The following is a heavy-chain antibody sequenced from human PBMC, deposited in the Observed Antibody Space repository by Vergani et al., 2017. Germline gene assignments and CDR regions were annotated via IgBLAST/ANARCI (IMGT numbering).Heavy chain of an antibody. V-gene: IGHV4-39*01. CDR2: IYYSGST. CDR1: GGSITSSTYY. J-gene: IGHJ6*03. Sequence: QLQLQESGPGLVKPSETLSLPCTVSGGSITSSTYYWGWSRQPPGKGLGWIGSIYYSGSTYYNPSLKSRVTISVDTSKNQLSLKVSSVTAADTAVYYCARPLNYYYYMDVWGKGTTVTVSS. CDR3: ARPLNYYYYMDV.